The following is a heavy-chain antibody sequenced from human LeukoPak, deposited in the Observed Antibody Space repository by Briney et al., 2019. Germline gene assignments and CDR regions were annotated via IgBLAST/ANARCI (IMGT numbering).Heavy chain of an antibody. CDR2: IYSGGNT. CDR3: AKSSAGITWFDP. D-gene: IGHD1-1*01. J-gene: IGHJ5*02. Sequence: GGSLRLSCAASGFTVSSNYMSWVRQAPGKGLEWVSVIYSGGNTYYADSVKGRFTISRDNSKNTLYLQMDSLRSDDTAVYYCAKSSAGITWFDPWGQGTLVTVSS. CDR1: GFTVSSNY. V-gene: IGHV3-53*05.